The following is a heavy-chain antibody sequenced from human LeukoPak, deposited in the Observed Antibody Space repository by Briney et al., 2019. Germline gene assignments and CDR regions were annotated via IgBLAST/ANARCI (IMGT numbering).Heavy chain of an antibody. D-gene: IGHD2-21*01. CDR3: ARYGPGCGGDCPPF. J-gene: IGHJ4*02. Sequence: ASVKVSCKASGYTFTGYYMHWVRQAPGQGLEWMGWINPNSGGTNYAQKFQGRVTITRDTSISTAYMELSRLRSDDTAVYYCARYGPGCGGDCPPFWGQGTLVTVSS. CDR2: INPNSGGT. CDR1: GYTFTGYY. V-gene: IGHV1-2*02.